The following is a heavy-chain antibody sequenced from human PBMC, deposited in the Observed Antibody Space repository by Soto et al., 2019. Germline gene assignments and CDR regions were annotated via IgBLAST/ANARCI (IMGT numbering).Heavy chain of an antibody. V-gene: IGHV3-7*03. Sequence: GGSLRLSCAASGFMFTSYWMSWVRQAPGGGLEWVANINQDGSRKYYMDSMQGRFTISRDNAKDAAFLQMNSLRAEDTAVYYCAKRADWVVFDYWGQGTLVTVSS. D-gene: IGHD3-9*01. J-gene: IGHJ4*02. CDR1: GFMFTSYW. CDR3: AKRADWVVFDY. CDR2: INQDGSRK.